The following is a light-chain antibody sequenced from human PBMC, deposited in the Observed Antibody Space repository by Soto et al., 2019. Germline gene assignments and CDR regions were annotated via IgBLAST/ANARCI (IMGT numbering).Light chain of an antibody. J-gene: IGKJ5*01. CDR1: QSVPRSY. Sequence: IVLTQSPGTLSLSPGERATLSCRASQSVPRSYLAWYQQKPGQAPRLLIYGTSSRATGIPDRFIGSGSGTDFTLTISRLEPEDFAVFYCQQYGSSITFGQGTRLEIK. CDR3: QQYGSSIT. V-gene: IGKV3-20*01. CDR2: GTS.